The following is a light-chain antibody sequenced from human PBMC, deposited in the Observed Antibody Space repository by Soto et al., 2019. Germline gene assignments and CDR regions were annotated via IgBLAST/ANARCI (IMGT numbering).Light chain of an antibody. Sequence: QSALTQPAPVSGSPGQSITISCTGTSSDVGGTYNYVSWYQQHPGKAPKLMIYDVSDRPSGVSNRFSGSKSGNTASLTISGLQAEDEADYYCSSYTSSSTLVVFGGGTKLTVL. CDR3: SSYTSSSTLVV. CDR1: SSDVGGTYNY. CDR2: DVS. V-gene: IGLV2-14*03. J-gene: IGLJ2*01.